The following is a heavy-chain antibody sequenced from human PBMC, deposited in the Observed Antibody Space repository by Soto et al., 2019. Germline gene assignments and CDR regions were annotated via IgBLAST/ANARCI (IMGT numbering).Heavy chain of an antibody. V-gene: IGHV3-30*18. CDR3: AKDPSVYAIPFWFDP. Sequence: PGGSLKLSFATPGFTFHIYGMHWVPQAPSKGLEWVAVISYDGSNKYYADSVKGRFTISRDNSKNTLYLQMNSLRAEDTAVYYCAKDPSVYAIPFWFDPWGQGTLVTVSS. J-gene: IGHJ5*02. D-gene: IGHD2-8*01. CDR1: GFTFHIYG. CDR2: ISYDGSNK.